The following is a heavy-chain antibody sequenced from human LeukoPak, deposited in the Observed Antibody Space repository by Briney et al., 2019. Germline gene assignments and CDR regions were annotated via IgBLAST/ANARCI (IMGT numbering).Heavy chain of an antibody. V-gene: IGHV4-59*12. CDR1: GGSISSYY. J-gene: IGHJ5*02. D-gene: IGHD2-15*01. Sequence: SETLSLTCTVSGGSISSYYWSWIRQPPGKGLEWIGYIYYSGTTNYNPSLKSRVTISVDTSKNQFSLNLISVTAADTAVYFCARGRGGGGSSNNWFDPWGQGTLVTVSS. CDR2: IYYSGTT. CDR3: ARGRGGGGSSNNWFDP.